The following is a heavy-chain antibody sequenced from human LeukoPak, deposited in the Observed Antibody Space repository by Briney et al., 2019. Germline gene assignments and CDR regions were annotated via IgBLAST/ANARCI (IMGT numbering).Heavy chain of an antibody. CDR1: GFIFSDYS. CDR3: AKEGGDDSSGYYFPLDY. J-gene: IGHJ4*02. D-gene: IGHD3-22*01. Sequence: GGSLRLSCAASGFIFSDYSMNWVRQAPGKGLEWVSYISSTSATIYHADSVKGRFTISRDNAKNSLYLQMNSLRAEDTALYYCAKEGGDDSSGYYFPLDYWGQGTLVTVSS. CDR2: ISSTSATI. V-gene: IGHV3-48*01.